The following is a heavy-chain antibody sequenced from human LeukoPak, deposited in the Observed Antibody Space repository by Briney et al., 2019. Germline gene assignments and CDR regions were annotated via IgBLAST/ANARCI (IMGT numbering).Heavy chain of an antibody. D-gene: IGHD3-10*01. V-gene: IGHV3-33*01. J-gene: IGHJ4*02. CDR3: ARARSGSYLHDY. CDR2: IWYDGSSK. CDR1: GFTFSSYG. Sequence: GGSLRLSCAASGFTFSSYGMHWVRQAPGKGLEWVAVIWYDGSSKYYADSVKGRFTISRDNSKNTLYLQMNSLRAEDTAVYYCARARSGSYLHDYWGQGTLVTVSS.